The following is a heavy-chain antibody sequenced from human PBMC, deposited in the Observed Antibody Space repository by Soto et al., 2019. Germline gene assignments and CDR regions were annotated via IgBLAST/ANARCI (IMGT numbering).Heavy chain of an antibody. Sequence: QVQLQESGPGLVKPSQTLSLTCTVSGASINSGGYYWSWVRQHPGKGLEWIGYIYYSGTTYYNPSLKSRVTISVETSKKEFSLNLRSVTAADTAVYYCARSALGFYGMDVWGQGTTVTVSS. J-gene: IGHJ6*02. V-gene: IGHV4-31*03. D-gene: IGHD7-27*01. CDR1: GASINSGGYY. CDR2: IYYSGTT. CDR3: ARSALGFYGMDV.